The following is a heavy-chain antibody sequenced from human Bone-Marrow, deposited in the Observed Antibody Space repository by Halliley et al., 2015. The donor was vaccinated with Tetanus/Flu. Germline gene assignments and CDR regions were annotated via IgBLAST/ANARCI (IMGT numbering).Heavy chain of an antibody. Sequence: LGWIGEIISSGSANSNPSLKSRVPISVDTSESQFSLKLPSVSAAGTAVYFCARGGNWGSLDYWGQGTLVTVSS. J-gene: IGHJ4*02. CDR2: IISSGSA. V-gene: IGHV4-34*01. CDR3: ARGGNWGSLDY. D-gene: IGHD7-27*01.